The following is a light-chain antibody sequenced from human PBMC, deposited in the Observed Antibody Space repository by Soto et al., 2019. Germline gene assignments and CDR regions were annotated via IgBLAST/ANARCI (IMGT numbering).Light chain of an antibody. CDR1: QSISSW. CDR2: QAS. J-gene: IGKJ4*01. Sequence: VXDXVTITCRASQSISSWLAWYQQKRGKAPKLLIFQASSLXSGVPSRXXXXXXXXXXXXXXSSLQPDDFATYCCEDYSSSSGLTFGGGTKV. CDR3: EDYSSSSGLT. V-gene: IGKV1-5*03.